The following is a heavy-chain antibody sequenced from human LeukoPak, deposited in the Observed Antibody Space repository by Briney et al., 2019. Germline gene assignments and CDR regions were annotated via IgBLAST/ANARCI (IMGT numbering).Heavy chain of an antibody. D-gene: IGHD3-10*01. CDR1: GFTFSNYA. J-gene: IGHJ5*02. CDR3: AKDLKSDGSGVNWFDP. CDR2: ITGSGVST. V-gene: IGHV3-23*01. Sequence: GGSLRLSCAASGFTFSNYAMMWVRLAPGKGLEWVSAITGSGVSTYYADSVKGRFTISRDNSRNTLYLQMNSLRAEDTAIYYCAKDLKSDGSGVNWFDPWGQGTLVTVSS.